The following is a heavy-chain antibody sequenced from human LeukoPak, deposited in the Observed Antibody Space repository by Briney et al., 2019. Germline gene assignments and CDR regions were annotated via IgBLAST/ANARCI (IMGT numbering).Heavy chain of an antibody. CDR2: INQDGGKK. V-gene: IGHV3-7*01. CDR1: GFNFISYW. CDR3: ARGGAPDN. D-gene: IGHD1-26*01. Sequence: GGPLRLSCPASGFNFISYWMSWVRQAPGKGLDWVANINQDGGKKYYVDSVRGRFAISRDNAENSVYLQMNSLRAEDTALYYCARGGAPDNWGQGTLVTVSS. J-gene: IGHJ4*02.